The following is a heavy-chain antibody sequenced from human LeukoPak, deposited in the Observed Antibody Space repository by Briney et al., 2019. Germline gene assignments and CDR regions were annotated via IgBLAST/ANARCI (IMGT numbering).Heavy chain of an antibody. V-gene: IGHV4-30-2*01. CDR3: ARDEGPKLGSNY. CDR2: IYHSGST. D-gene: IGHD7-27*01. J-gene: IGHJ4*02. CDR1: GGSISSGGYY. Sequence: SETLSLTCTVSGGSISSGGYYWSWIRQPPGKGLEWIGYIYHSGSTYYNPSLKSRVTISVDRSKNQFSLKLSSVTAADTAVYYCARDEGPKLGSNYWGQGTLVTVSS.